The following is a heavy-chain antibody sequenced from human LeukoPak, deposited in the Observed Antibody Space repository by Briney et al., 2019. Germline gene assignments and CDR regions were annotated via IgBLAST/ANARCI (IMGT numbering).Heavy chain of an antibody. CDR1: GGSFSGYY. CDR2: INHSGST. J-gene: IGHJ4*02. Sequence: SETLSLTCAVYGGSFSGYYWRWIRQPPGEGLEWVGEINHSGSTNYDPFLKSRVTISVDTSQKPFSLKVSAVAAADTAVYYCAGWNQLLTRGKWGQGTLVTVSS. D-gene: IGHD2-2*01. V-gene: IGHV4-34*01. CDR3: AGWNQLLTRGK.